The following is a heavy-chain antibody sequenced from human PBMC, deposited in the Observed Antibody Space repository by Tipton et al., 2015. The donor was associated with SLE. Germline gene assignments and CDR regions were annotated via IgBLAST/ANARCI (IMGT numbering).Heavy chain of an antibody. J-gene: IGHJ4*02. CDR2: LTGGGDT. V-gene: IGHV3-23*01. CDR1: GFAFSSYS. CDR3: ARQYLPGSGPSFDS. Sequence: SLRLSCAASGFAFSSYSMYWVRQAPGKGLEWVSTLTGGGDTVYLASVRGRFTVSGDTPKNTVYLQLSSLRVEDTAVYYCARQYLPGSGPSFDSWGQGTLVTVSS. D-gene: IGHD2/OR15-2a*01.